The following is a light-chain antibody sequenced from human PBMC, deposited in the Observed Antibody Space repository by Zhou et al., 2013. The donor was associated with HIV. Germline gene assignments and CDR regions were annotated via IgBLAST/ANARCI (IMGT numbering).Light chain of an antibody. CDR3: QHYGVSPYT. Sequence: LTQSPATLSVSPGEEATLSCRASQSVSSNLAWYQQKPGQAPRLLIYGASSRANGIPDRFSGSGSGTEFTLTISRLEPEDFAVYYCQHYGVSPYTFGPGTKLEI. CDR1: QSVSSN. J-gene: IGKJ2*01. V-gene: IGKV3-20*01. CDR2: GAS.